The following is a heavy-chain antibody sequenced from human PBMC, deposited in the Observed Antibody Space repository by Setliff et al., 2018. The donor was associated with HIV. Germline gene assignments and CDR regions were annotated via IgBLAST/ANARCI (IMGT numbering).Heavy chain of an antibody. CDR2: IWDDGSNK. CDR1: GFGFSRYA. Sequence: GESLRLSCATSGFGFSRYAMHWVRQAPGKGLEWVAVIWDDGSNKYYADSVKGRFTIFRDNSKNTLYLQMNSLRAEDTAVYYCARDRVELFWDGELNYMDVWGKGTTVTVSS. CDR3: ARDRVELFWDGELNYMDV. V-gene: IGHV3-33*01. J-gene: IGHJ6*03. D-gene: IGHD3-10*01.